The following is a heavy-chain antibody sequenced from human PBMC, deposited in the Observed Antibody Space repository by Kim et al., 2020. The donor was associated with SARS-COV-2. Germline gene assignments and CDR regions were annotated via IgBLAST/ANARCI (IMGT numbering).Heavy chain of an antibody. D-gene: IGHD3-22*01. CDR2: ISGSGGST. J-gene: IGHJ4*02. Sequence: GGSLRLYCAASGFTFSSYAMSWVRQAPGKGLEWVSAISGSGGSTYYADSVKGRFTISRDNSKNTLDLQMNSLRAEDTAVYYCAKFTRGRRITMIVVDPIDYLGQRTLVTVSS. V-gene: IGHV3-23*01. CDR3: AKFTRGRRITMIVVDPIDY. CDR1: GFTFSSYA.